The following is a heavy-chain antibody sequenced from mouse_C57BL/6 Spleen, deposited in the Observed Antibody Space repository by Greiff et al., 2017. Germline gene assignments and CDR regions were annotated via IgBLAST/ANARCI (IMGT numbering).Heavy chain of an antibody. CDR1: GFTFSSYA. CDR2: ISDGGSYT. CDR3: ARGGYGPFDY. Sequence: DVKLVESGGGLVKPGGSLKLSCAASGFTFSSYAMSWVRQTPEKRLEWVATISDGGSYTYYPDNVKGRFTISRDNAKNNLYLQMSHLKSEDTAMYYCARGGYGPFDYWGQGTTLTVSS. V-gene: IGHV5-4*03. J-gene: IGHJ2*01. D-gene: IGHD1-1*02.